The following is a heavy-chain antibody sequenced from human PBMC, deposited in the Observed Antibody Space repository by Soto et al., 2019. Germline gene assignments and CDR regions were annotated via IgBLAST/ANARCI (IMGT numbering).Heavy chain of an antibody. D-gene: IGHD3-10*01. J-gene: IGHJ6*02. CDR3: ARDRGSGSIYYYYGMDV. V-gene: IGHV4-31*03. Sequence: SETLSLTCTVSGGSISSGGYYWSWIRQHPGKGLEWLGYIYYSGSTYYNPSLKSRVTISVDTSKNQFSLKLRSVTAADTAVYYCARDRGSGSIYYYYGMDVWGQGTTVTVSS. CDR2: IYYSGST. CDR1: GGSISSGGYY.